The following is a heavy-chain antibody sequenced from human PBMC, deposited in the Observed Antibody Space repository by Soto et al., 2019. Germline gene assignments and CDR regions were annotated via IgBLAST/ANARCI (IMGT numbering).Heavy chain of an antibody. J-gene: IGHJ5*02. Sequence: WGSLRLSCEASGFTFSSYAMSWVRQAPGKGLEWVSAISGSGGITYYADSVKGRFTISRDNAKNSLYLQMNTLRDEDTAVYYCARDNGMAGSFDPWGQGTLVTVSS. CDR3: ARDNGMAGSFDP. V-gene: IGHV3-23*01. CDR1: GFTFSSYA. D-gene: IGHD2-8*01. CDR2: ISGSGGIT.